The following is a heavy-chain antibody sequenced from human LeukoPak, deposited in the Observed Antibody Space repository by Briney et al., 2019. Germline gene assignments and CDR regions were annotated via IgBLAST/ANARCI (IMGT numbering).Heavy chain of an antibody. CDR1: GGSISSYY. CDR3: ARAKWLDY. J-gene: IGHJ4*02. CDR2: IYYSGST. D-gene: IGHD5-18*01. Sequence: SETLSLTCTVSGGSISSYYWSWIRQPPGKGLEWIGYIYYSGSTNYSPSLKSRVTISVDTSKNQFSLKLSSVTAADTAVYYCARAKWLDYWGQGTLVTVSS. V-gene: IGHV4-59*01.